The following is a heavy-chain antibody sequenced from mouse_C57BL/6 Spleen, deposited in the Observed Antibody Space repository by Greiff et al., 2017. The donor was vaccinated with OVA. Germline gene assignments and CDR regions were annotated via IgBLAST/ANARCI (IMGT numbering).Heavy chain of an antibody. CDR3: TRELRGYAMDY. Sequence: DVMLVESGEGLVKPGGSLKLSCAASGFTFSSYAMSWVRQTPEKRLEWVAYISSGGDYIYYADTVKGRFTISRDNARNTLYLQMSSLKSEDTAMYYCTRELRGYAMDYWGQGTSVTVSS. J-gene: IGHJ4*01. CDR2: ISSGGDYI. V-gene: IGHV5-9-1*02. CDR1: GFTFSSYA.